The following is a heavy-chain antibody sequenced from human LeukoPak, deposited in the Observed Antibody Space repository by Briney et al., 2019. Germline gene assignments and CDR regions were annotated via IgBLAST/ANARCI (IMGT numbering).Heavy chain of an antibody. V-gene: IGHV4-59*08. CDR1: GGSISSYY. J-gene: IGHJ5*02. CDR2: IYYSGST. CDR3: ARRSGYSSSWYPT. Sequence: SETLSLTCTVSGGSISSYYWSWIRQPPGKGLEWIGYIYYSGSTNYNPSLKSRVTISVDTSKNQFSLKLSSVTAADTAVYYCARRSGYSSSWYPTWGQGTLVTVSS. D-gene: IGHD6-13*01.